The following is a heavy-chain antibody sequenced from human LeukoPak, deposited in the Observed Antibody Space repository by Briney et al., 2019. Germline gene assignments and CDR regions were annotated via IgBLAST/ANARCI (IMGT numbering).Heavy chain of an antibody. D-gene: IGHD3-9*01. Sequence: AASVKVSCKASGYTFTGYYIHWVRQAPGQGLEWLGWINPNSGGTNYAQKFQGRVTMTRNTSISTAYMELSSLRSEDTAVYYCARGLPWRYFDWLLWEGFDYWGQGTLVTVSS. V-gene: IGHV1-2*02. CDR2: INPNSGGT. CDR3: ARGLPWRYFDWLLWEGFDY. CDR1: GYTFTGYY. J-gene: IGHJ4*02.